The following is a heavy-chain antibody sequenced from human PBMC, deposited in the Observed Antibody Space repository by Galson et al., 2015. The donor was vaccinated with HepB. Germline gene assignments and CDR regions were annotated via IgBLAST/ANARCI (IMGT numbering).Heavy chain of an antibody. CDR2: ISWNSGSI. CDR1: GFTFDDYA. J-gene: IGHJ6*03. D-gene: IGHD3-22*01. V-gene: IGHV3-9*01. CDR3: AKSYDSSGYHYYYYMDV. Sequence: SLRLSCAASGFTFDDYAMHWVRQAPGKGLEWVSGISWNSGSIGYADSVKGRFTISRDNAKNSLYLQMNSLRAEDTALYYCAKSYDSSGYHYYYYMDVWGKGTTVTVSS.